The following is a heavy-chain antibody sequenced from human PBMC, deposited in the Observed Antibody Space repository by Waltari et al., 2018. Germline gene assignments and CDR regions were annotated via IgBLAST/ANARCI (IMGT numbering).Heavy chain of an antibody. CDR2: TRNKANSYTT. Sequence: VQLQQWGAGLLKPSETLSLTCAVYGGSFSGYYWSWIRQPPGKGLEWVGRTRNKANSYTTEYAASVKGRFTISRDDSKNSLYLQMNSLKTEDTAVYYCARSGIVGATPFDYWGQGTLVTVSS. J-gene: IGHJ4*02. CDR1: GGSFSGYY. V-gene: IGHV3-72*01. D-gene: IGHD1-26*01. CDR3: ARSGIVGATPFDY.